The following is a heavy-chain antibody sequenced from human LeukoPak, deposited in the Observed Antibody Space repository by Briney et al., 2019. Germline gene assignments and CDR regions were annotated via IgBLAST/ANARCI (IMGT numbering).Heavy chain of an antibody. V-gene: IGHV4-34*01. J-gene: IGHJ5*02. CDR2: INHSGST. Sequence: SETLSLTCAVYGGSFSGYYWSWIRQPPGKGLEWIGEINHSGSTNYNPSLKSRVTISVDTSENQFSLKLSSVTAADTAVYYCARGRATRSNYSSSRQNWFDPWGQGTLVTVSS. D-gene: IGHD6-13*01. CDR3: ARGRATRSNYSSSRQNWFDP. CDR1: GGSFSGYY.